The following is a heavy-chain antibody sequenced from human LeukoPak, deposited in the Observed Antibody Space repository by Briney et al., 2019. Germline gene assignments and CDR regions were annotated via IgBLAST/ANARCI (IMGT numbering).Heavy chain of an antibody. D-gene: IGHD7-27*01. V-gene: IGHV1-8*01. CDR2: MNPNSGNT. CDR3: AREWGSGYYFDY. CDR1: GYTFTSYD. Sequence: ASVKVSCKGSGYTFTSYDINWVRQATGQGLEWMGWMNPNSGNTGYAQKFQGRVTMTRNTSISTAYMELSSLRSEDTAVYYCAREWGSGYYFDYWGQGTLVTVSS. J-gene: IGHJ4*02.